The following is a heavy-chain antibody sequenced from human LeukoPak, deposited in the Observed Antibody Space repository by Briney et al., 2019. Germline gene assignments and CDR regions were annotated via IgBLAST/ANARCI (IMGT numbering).Heavy chain of an antibody. CDR3: AKDNYDYGDYDGGDY. CDR2: IRYDGSNK. D-gene: IGHD4-17*01. J-gene: IGHJ4*02. CDR1: GFTFINYW. Sequence: PGGSLRLSCAASGFTFINYWMSWVRQAPEKGLEWVAFIRYDGSNKYYADSVKGRFTISRDNSKNTLYLQMNSLRAEDSAVYYCAKDNYDYGDYDGGDYWGQGTLVTVSS. V-gene: IGHV3-30*02.